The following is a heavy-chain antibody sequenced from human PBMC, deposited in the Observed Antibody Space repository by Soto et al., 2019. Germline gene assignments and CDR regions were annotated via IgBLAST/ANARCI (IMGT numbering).Heavy chain of an antibody. Sequence: ASVKVSCKASGGTFSSYTISWVRQAPGQGLEWMGRIIPILGIANYAQKFQGRVTITADKSTSTAYMELSSLRSEDTAVYYCARGGSGGSTGPRYYYYYMDVWGKGTTVTVSS. CDR3: ARGGSGGSTGPRYYYYYMDV. V-gene: IGHV1-69*02. CDR2: IIPILGIA. J-gene: IGHJ6*03. D-gene: IGHD2-15*01. CDR1: GGTFSSYT.